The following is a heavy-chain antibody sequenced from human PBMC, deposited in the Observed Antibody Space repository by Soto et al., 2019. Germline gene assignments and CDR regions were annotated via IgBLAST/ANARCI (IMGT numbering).Heavy chain of an antibody. CDR1: GGSITTGGYY. V-gene: IGHV4-31*03. CDR2: RYYSEST. J-gene: IGHJ4*02. D-gene: IGHD2-15*01. Sequence: SETLSLTCTVSGGSITTGGYYWSWIRQLPGKGLEWIGHRYYSESTYYNPSLKSRVSISLDTSKNQFSLKLSFVTAAGTAMYYCARTKCSGGSCYSWSLDYWGQGTPVTVSS. CDR3: ARTKCSGGSCYSWSLDY.